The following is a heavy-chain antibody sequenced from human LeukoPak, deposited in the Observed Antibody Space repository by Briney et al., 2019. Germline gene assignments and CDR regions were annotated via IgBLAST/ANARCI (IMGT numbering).Heavy chain of an antibody. V-gene: IGHV3-53*01. CDR2: IYSGGNT. D-gene: IGHD1-26*01. Sequence: GGSLRLSCTVSGFTVSSNSMSWVRQAPGKGLEWVSFIYSGGNTHYSDSVKGRFTISRDNSKNTLYLQMNSLRAEDTAVYYCARDMSRSHDAFDIWGQGTMVTVSS. CDR1: GFTVSSNS. CDR3: ARDMSRSHDAFDI. J-gene: IGHJ3*02.